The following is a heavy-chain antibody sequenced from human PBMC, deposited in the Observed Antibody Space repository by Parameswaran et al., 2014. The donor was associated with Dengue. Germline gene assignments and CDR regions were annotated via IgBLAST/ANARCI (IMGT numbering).Heavy chain of an antibody. D-gene: IGHD6-13*01. CDR3: ARAQIGAAFQYYFDS. V-gene: IGHV3-11*06. CDR2: ISGSGSYT. Sequence: WIRQPPGKGLEWVSYISGSGSYTHYADSVKGRFTISRDNTKNSLYLQMNSLRAEDMAVYFCARAQIGAAFQYYFDSWGQGTLVTVSS. J-gene: IGHJ4*02.